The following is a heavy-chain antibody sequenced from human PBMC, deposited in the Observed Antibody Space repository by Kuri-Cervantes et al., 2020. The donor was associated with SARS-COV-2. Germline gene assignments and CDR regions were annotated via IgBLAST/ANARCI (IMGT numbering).Heavy chain of an antibody. J-gene: IGHJ4*02. CDR2: ISTSGGSL. CDR3: AKGEDIVSLPGHFDL. D-gene: IGHD2-15*01. V-gene: IGHV3-23*01. Sequence: GESLKISCVVSGVTYRFFAMHWVRQAPGKGLQWVASISTSGGSLYPADSVKGRFSISRDESNNVPYLQMDRLRGEDTAIYYCAKGEDIVSLPGHFDLWGQGTVVTVSS. CDR1: GVTYRFFA.